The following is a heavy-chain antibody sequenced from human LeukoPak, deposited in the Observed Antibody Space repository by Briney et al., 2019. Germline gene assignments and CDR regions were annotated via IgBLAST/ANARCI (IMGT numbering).Heavy chain of an antibody. D-gene: IGHD3-9*01. J-gene: IGHJ5*02. V-gene: IGHV4-34*01. CDR1: GGSFSGYY. CDR3: ARAPPPLYYDILTGSGGFDP. Sequence: PSETLSLTCAVYGGSFSGYYWSWIRQPPGKGLEWIGEIKHSGSSNYNPSLKSRVTISLETSKNQFSLKLSSVTAADTAVYSCARAPPPLYYDILTGSGGFDPWGQGTLVTVSS. CDR2: IKHSGSS.